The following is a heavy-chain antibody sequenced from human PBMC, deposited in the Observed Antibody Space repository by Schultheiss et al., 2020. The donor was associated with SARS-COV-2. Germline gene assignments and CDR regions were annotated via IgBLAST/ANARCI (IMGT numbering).Heavy chain of an antibody. Sequence: ASVKVSCKASGYTFTSYYMHWVRQAPGQGLEWMGIINPSGGSTSYAQKFQGRVTMTRDTYTSTVYMELSSLRSEDTAVYYCARVRIVVVVAATPWSNDAFDIWGQGTMVTVSS. V-gene: IGHV1-46*01. CDR2: INPSGGST. J-gene: IGHJ3*02. CDR1: GYTFTSYY. D-gene: IGHD2-15*01. CDR3: ARVRIVVVVAATPWSNDAFDI.